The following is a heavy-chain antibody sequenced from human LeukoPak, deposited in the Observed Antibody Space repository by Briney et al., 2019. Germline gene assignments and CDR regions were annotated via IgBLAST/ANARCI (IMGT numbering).Heavy chain of an antibody. Sequence: GGSLRLSCAASGLTVSDNYMSWVRHLPGEGLEWISVLHSGGTTKYADSVKGRFTISRDESNNTLFLQMDNLGVEDTAVYYCAREGQRGIYALDIWGQGTLVTVSS. J-gene: IGHJ3*02. CDR1: GLTVSDNY. D-gene: IGHD3-10*01. CDR3: AREGQRGIYALDI. CDR2: LHSGGTT. V-gene: IGHV3-66*01.